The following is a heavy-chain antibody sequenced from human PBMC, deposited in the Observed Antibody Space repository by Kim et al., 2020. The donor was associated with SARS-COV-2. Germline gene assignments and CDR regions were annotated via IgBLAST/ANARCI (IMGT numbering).Heavy chain of an antibody. V-gene: IGHV4-39*01. D-gene: IGHD7-27*01. CDR3: ARPRIQVSGAVDF. J-gene: IGHJ4*02. Sequence: TPPLRHRVTISVDKSKNQFSLRLYSVTAADTAVYFCARPRIQVSGAVDFWGQGTLITISS.